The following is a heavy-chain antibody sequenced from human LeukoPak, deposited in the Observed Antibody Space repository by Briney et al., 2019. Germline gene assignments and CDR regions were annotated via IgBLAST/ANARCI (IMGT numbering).Heavy chain of an antibody. J-gene: IGHJ4*02. CDR2: IYHSGST. D-gene: IGHD6-19*01. V-gene: IGHV4-38-2*02. CDR3: ARARGWLVPSYFDY. Sequence: SETLSLTCTVSGGSVSSYYWSWVRQPPGKGLEWIGSIYHSGSTYYNPSLKSRVTISVDTSKNQFSLKLSSVTAADTAVYYCARARGWLVPSYFDYWGQGTLVTVSS. CDR1: GGSVSSYY.